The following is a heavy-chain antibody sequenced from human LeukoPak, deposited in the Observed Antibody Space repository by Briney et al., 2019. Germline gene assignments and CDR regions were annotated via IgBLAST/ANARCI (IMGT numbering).Heavy chain of an antibody. J-gene: IGHJ5*02. CDR3: ARHIASRDPITELNWFDP. V-gene: IGHV4-39*01. Sequence: SETLSLTCTVSGGSISSSSYYWGWIRQPPGKGLGWIGSIYYSGSTYYNPSLKSRVTISVDTSKNQFSLKLSSVTAADTAVYYCARHIASRDPITELNWFDPWGQGTLVTVSS. D-gene: IGHD1-14*01. CDR1: GGSISSSSYY. CDR2: IYYSGST.